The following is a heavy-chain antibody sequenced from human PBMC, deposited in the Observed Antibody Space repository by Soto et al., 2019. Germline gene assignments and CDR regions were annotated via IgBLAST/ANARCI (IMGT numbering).Heavy chain of an antibody. CDR2: IIPIFGTA. Sequence: ASVKVSCKASGGTFSSYAISWVRQAPGQGLEWMGGIIPIFGTANYAQKFQGRVTITADESTSTAYMELSSLRSEDTAVYYCARGGDSGYDPYDYWGQGTLVTVSS. CDR3: ARGGDSGYDPYDY. J-gene: IGHJ4*02. V-gene: IGHV1-69*13. CDR1: GGTFSSYA. D-gene: IGHD5-12*01.